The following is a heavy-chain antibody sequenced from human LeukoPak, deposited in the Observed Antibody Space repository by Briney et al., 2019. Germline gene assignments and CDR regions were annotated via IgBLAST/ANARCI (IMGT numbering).Heavy chain of an antibody. CDR2: ISGGSTTI. CDR1: GFTFSTYS. J-gene: IGHJ4*02. V-gene: IGHV3-48*04. CDR3: ACRPSAISYYGVFDF. Sequence: GGSLRLSWAASGFTFSTYSMNWVRQSPGKGLEWVSYISGGSTTIYYADSVKGRFTISRDNARNSLYLQMNSLRAEDTAVYYCACRPSAISYYGVFDFWGQGTLVTVSS. D-gene: IGHD3-22*01.